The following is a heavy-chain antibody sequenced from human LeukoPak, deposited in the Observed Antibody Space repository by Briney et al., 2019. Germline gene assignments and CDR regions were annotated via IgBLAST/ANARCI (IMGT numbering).Heavy chain of an antibody. CDR3: AKNPYYDSSGDAFEI. CDR1: KFIFSEYA. V-gene: IGHV3-23*01. CDR2: IGASGSST. D-gene: IGHD3-22*01. J-gene: IGHJ3*02. Sequence: PGGSLRLSCVASKFIFSEYAMDWVRQAPGQGLQWVAAIGASGSSTYYAASVEGRFTISRDNSKGTLYLQMDSLRADDTAVYFCAKNPYYDSSGDAFEIWGPGTLVAVSS.